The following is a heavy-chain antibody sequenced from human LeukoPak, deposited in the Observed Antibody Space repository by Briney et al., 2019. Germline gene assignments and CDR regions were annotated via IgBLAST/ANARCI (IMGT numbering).Heavy chain of an antibody. J-gene: IGHJ4*02. V-gene: IGHV3-23*01. CDR3: AKDRGMVRGKDENY. Sequence: DSVKGRFTISRDNSKNTLYLQMNSLRAEDTAVYYCAKDRGMVRGKDENYWGQGTLVTVSS. D-gene: IGHD3-10*01.